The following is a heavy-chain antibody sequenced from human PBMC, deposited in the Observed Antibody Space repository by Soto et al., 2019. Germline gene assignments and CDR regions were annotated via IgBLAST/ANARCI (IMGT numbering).Heavy chain of an antibody. CDR3: AKGPGSSWNVDY. V-gene: IGHV3-23*01. Sequence: EVQLLESGGGLIQPGGSLRLSCVASGFTFRSYAMSWVRRAPGKGLEWVSAISGSGGTSYFADSVRGRFTISRDNSNNTLYLHLSNLRVEDTAEYFCAKGPGSSWNVDYWGPGTLVTVSS. CDR2: ISGSGGTS. D-gene: IGHD6-13*01. CDR1: GFTFRSYA. J-gene: IGHJ4*02.